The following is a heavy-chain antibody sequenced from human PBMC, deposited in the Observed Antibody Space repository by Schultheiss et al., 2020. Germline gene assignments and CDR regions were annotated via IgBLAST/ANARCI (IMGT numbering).Heavy chain of an antibody. D-gene: IGHD6-19*01. CDR3: ARDLQPRWLVGAYYYYGMDV. CDR1: GFTFSSYA. Sequence: GGSLRLSCAASGFTFSSYAMHWVRQAPGKGLEWVAVISYDGSNKYYADSVKGRFTISRDNSKNTLYLQMNSLRAEDTAVYYCARDLQPRWLVGAYYYYGMDVWGKGTTVNVYS. CDR2: ISYDGSNK. V-gene: IGHV3-30*04. J-gene: IGHJ6*04.